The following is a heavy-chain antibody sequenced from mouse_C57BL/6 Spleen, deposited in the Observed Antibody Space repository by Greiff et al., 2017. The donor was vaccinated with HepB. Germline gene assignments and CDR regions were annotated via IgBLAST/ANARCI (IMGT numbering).Heavy chain of an antibody. Sequence: EVKLVESGPGMVKPSQSLSLTCTVTGYSITSGYDWHWIRHFPGNKLEWMGYISYSGSTNYNPSLKSRISITHDTSKNHFFLKLNSVTTEDTATYYCARDGYYGSSHWYFDVWGTGTTVTVSS. CDR2: ISYSGST. CDR3: ARDGYYGSSHWYFDV. V-gene: IGHV3-1*01. CDR1: GYSITSGYD. D-gene: IGHD1-1*01. J-gene: IGHJ1*03.